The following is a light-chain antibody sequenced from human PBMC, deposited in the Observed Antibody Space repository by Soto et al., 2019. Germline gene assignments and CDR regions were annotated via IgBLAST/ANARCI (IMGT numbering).Light chain of an antibody. V-gene: IGLV2-8*01. CDR1: SSDVGGYNY. Sequence: QSVLTQPPSASGSPGQSVTISCTGTSSDVGGYNYVSWYQQHPGKAPKLMIYEVSKRPSGVPVRFSGSKSGNTASLTVSGLQAEDEADYYCSSYAGSNNFEVFGTGTKVTVL. J-gene: IGLJ1*01. CDR3: SSYAGSNNFEV. CDR2: EVS.